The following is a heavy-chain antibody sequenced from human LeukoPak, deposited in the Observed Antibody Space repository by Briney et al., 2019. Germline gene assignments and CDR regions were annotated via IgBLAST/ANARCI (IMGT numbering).Heavy chain of an antibody. V-gene: IGHV3-53*01. CDR1: WFTVSSNY. J-gene: IGHJ6*02. D-gene: IGHD2-21*01. CDR2: FYSGGST. Sequence: PGGSLRLSCTASWFTVSSNYTSWVRQAPGKGLEWVPVFYSGGSTYYADSVKGRFTISRDNSKNTLYLQMNSLRAEDTAVYYCARGEVYCGGDCYGMDVWGQGTTVTVSS. CDR3: ARGEVYCGGDCYGMDV.